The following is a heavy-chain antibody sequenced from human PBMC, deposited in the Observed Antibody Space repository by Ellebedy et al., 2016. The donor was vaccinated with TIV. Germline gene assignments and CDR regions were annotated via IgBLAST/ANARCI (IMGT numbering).Heavy chain of an antibody. CDR2: IWYDGSNK. CDR3: ARYFDY. J-gene: IGHJ4*02. Sequence: GESLKISCAASGFSFSSYGMHWVRQAPGKGLEWVAVIWYDGSNKYYADSVKGRFTISRDNSKNTLYLQMNSRRAEDTAVYYCARYFDYWGQGTLVTVSS. CDR1: GFSFSSYG. V-gene: IGHV3-33*01.